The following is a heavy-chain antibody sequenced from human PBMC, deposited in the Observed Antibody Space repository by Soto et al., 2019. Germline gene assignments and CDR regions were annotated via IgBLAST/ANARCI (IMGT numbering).Heavy chain of an antibody. CDR1: GFTFSSYA. CDR2: ISGSGGST. Sequence: GGSLRLSCAASGFTFSSYAMSWVRQAPGKGLEWVSAISGSGGSTYYADSVKGRFTISRDNCKNTLYLQMNSLRAEDTAVYYCAKDIFGVVWGNAFDIWGQGTMVTVSS. J-gene: IGHJ3*02. V-gene: IGHV3-23*01. D-gene: IGHD3-3*02. CDR3: AKDIFGVVWGNAFDI.